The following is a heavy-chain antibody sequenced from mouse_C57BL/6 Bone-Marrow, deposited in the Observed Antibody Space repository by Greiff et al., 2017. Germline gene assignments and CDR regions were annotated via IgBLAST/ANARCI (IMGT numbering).Heavy chain of an antibody. CDR3: ARERVYGSSPYDFDY. J-gene: IGHJ2*01. CDR2: IYPRSGNT. V-gene: IGHV1-81*01. Sequence: QVQLQQSGAELARPGASVKLSCKASGYTFTSYGISWVKQRTGQGLEWIGEIYPRSGNTYYNEKFKGKATLTADKSSSTAYMELHSLTSEDSAVYFCARERVYGSSPYDFDYWGQGTTLTVSS. D-gene: IGHD1-1*01. CDR1: GYTFTSYG.